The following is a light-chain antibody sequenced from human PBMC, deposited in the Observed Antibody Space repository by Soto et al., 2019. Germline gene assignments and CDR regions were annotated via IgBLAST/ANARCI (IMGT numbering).Light chain of an antibody. Sequence: EIVLTQYPGTLSLSPGERATISCRASQSVSSSYLAWYQQKPGQAPRLLIYGASSRASGIPDRFSGSGSGTDFTLTICSLEPEDFAVYYCQQYGSSPPFTFGQGTKVDIK. CDR2: GAS. J-gene: IGKJ1*01. CDR3: QQYGSSPPFT. V-gene: IGKV3-20*01. CDR1: QSVSSSY.